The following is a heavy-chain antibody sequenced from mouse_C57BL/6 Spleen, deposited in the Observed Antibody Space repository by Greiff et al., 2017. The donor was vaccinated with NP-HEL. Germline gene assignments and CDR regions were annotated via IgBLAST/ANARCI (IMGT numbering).Heavy chain of an antibody. CDR1: GFTFSDYG. CDR3: ARGRLYYYGSSYAMDY. J-gene: IGHJ4*01. D-gene: IGHD1-1*01. Sequence: EVKLVESGGGLVKPGGSLKLSCAASGFTFSDYGMHWVRQAPEKGLEWVAYISSGSSTIYYADTVKGRFTISRDNAKNTLFLQMTSLRSEDTAMYYCARGRLYYYGSSYAMDYWGQGTSVTVSS. V-gene: IGHV5-17*01. CDR2: ISSGSSTI.